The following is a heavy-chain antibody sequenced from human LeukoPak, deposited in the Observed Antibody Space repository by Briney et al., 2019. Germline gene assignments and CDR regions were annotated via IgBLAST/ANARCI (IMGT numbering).Heavy chain of an antibody. CDR1: GGTFSSYA. D-gene: IGHD3-3*01. CDR3: ARVATPSITILGVPHANYYYMDV. J-gene: IGHJ6*03. V-gene: IGHV1-69*05. Sequence: SVKVSCKASGGTFSSYAISWVRQAPGQGLEWMGGIIPIFGTANYAQKFQDRVTITTDESTSTAYMELSSLRSEDTAVYYCARVATPSITILGVPHANYYYMDVWGKGTTVTVSS. CDR2: IIPIFGTA.